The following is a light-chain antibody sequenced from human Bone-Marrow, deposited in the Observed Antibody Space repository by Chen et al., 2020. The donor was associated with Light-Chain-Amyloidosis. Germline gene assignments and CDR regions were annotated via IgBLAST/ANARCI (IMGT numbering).Light chain of an antibody. CDR2: KDS. CDR1: ALPMQY. V-gene: IGLV3-25*03. Sequence: YDLPQPPSVSVSPGQTARIPCSGDALPMQYTYWYQRKPGQAPVLVIFKDSERPSGIPERFSGSSSGTTDTLTISGVQAEDEADYYCQSADSSDTYVVFGGGTQLTVL. J-gene: IGLJ3*02. CDR3: QSADSSDTYVV.